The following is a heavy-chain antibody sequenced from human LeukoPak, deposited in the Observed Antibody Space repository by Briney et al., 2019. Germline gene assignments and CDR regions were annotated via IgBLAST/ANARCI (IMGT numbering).Heavy chain of an antibody. CDR1: GFTFTSYA. CDR2: ISGSGGST. V-gene: IGHV3-23*01. D-gene: IGHD5-12*01. Sequence: GGSLRLSCAASGFTFTSYAMSWVRQAPGKGLEWVSAISGSGGSTYYADSVRGRFTISRDNSKSTLYLQMNSLRAEDTAVYYCARSRAYDCFDYWGQGTLVTVSS. J-gene: IGHJ4*02. CDR3: ARSRAYDCFDY.